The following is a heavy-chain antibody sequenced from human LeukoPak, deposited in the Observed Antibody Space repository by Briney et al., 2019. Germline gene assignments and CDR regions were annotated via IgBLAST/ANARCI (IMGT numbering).Heavy chain of an antibody. J-gene: IGHJ5*02. CDR2: VYYRGIT. CDR1: SGSISGYH. D-gene: IGHD6-13*01. V-gene: IGHV4-59*08. CDR3: ARLVATTGIADWFDP. Sequence: SETLSLTCIVSSGSISGYHWSWIRRSPGKGLEWIGYVYYRGITNYNPSLKSRVSISVDTANNQFSLRLTSVSAADTAIYYRARLVATTGIADWFDPWGQGILVTVSS.